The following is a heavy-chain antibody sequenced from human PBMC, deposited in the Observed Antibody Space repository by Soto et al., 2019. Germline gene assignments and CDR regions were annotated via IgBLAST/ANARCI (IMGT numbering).Heavy chain of an antibody. Sequence: EVQLLESGGGLVQPGGSLRLSCAASGFTFSSYAMSWVRQAPGKGLEWVSAISGSGGSTYYADSVKGRFTISRDNSKNTLYLQMNSLRAEDTAVYYCAKDLVVVAATVYYGMDVWGQGTTVTVSS. D-gene: IGHD2-15*01. CDR2: ISGSGGST. V-gene: IGHV3-23*01. CDR3: AKDLVVVAATVYYGMDV. CDR1: GFTFSSYA. J-gene: IGHJ6*02.